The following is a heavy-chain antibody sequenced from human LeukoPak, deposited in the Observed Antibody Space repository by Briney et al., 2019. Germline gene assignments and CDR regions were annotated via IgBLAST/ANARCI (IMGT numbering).Heavy chain of an antibody. CDR3: AREGEGRFLEWRDAFDI. CDR2: ISSSGSTI. D-gene: IGHD3-3*01. Sequence: GGSLRLSCAASGFTFSSYEMNWVRQAPGRGVEWVSYISSSGSTIYYADSVKGRFTISRDNAKNTLHLQMNSLRAEDTAVYYCAREGEGRFLEWRDAFDIWGQGTMVTVSS. J-gene: IGHJ3*02. V-gene: IGHV3-48*03. CDR1: GFTFSSYE.